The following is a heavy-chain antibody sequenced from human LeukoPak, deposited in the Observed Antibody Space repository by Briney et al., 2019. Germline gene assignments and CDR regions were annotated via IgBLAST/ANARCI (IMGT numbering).Heavy chain of an antibody. CDR3: AREVEYSSSNWFDP. V-gene: IGHV4-59*01. D-gene: IGHD6-6*01. J-gene: IGHJ5*02. CDR1: GGSISSYY. CDR2: IYYSGST. Sequence: SETLSLTCSVSGGSISSYYWSWIRQPPGKGLEWIGYIYYSGSTNYNPSPKSRVTISVDTSKNQFSLKLSSVTAADTAVYYCAREVEYSSSNWFDPWGQGTLVTVSS.